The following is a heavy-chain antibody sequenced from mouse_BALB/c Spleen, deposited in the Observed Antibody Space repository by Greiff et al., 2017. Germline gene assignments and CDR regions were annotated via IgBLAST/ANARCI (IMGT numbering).Heavy chain of an antibody. CDR1: GFTFSSYT. V-gene: IGHV5-6-4*01. CDR3: TRGGLITTATWFAT. J-gene: IGHJ3*01. Sequence: EVKLMESGGGLVKPGGSLKLSCAASGFTFSSYTMSWVRQTPEKRLEWVATISSGGSYTYYPDSVKGRFTISRDNAKNTLYLQMSSLKSEDTAMYYCTRGGLITTATWFATWGQGTLVTVSA. CDR2: ISSGGSYT. D-gene: IGHD1-2*01.